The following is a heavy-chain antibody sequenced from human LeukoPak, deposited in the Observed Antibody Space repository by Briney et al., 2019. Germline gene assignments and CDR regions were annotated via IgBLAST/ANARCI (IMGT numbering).Heavy chain of an antibody. CDR3: AIDRGIRRLGIYYYMDI. J-gene: IGHJ6*03. CDR2: IIWDGSTT. V-gene: IGHV3-43D*04. D-gene: IGHD1-1*01. CDR1: GFSFGDYG. Sequence: PGGSLRLSCVASGFSFGDYGMHWVRQAPGKGLEWVSRIIWDGSTTDYADSVRGRFTMSRDNSKNSLFLEMNGLTVEDSALYFCAIDRGIRRLGIYYYMDIWGKGTRVTVSS.